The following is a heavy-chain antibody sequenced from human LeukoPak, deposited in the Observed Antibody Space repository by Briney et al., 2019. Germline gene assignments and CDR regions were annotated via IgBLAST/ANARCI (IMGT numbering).Heavy chain of an antibody. V-gene: IGHV3-30*02. Sequence: GGSLRLSCVASGFTFSSYGMQWVRQAPGKGLEWVAFIRYDGSNKYYADSVKGRFTISRDNSRNTLYLKMNSLRAEDTAVYYCAKDEAYCTNAVCPLDYWGQGTLVTVSS. CDR2: IRYDGSNK. CDR3: AKDEAYCTNAVCPLDY. J-gene: IGHJ4*02. D-gene: IGHD2-8*01. CDR1: GFTFSSYG.